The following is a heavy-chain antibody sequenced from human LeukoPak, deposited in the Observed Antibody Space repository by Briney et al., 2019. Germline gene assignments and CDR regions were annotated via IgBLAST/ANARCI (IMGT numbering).Heavy chain of an antibody. CDR3: ARDERYCSGGSCYPGDY. D-gene: IGHD2-15*01. V-gene: IGHV4-4*02. Sequence: SGTLSLTCAVSGGSISSSNWWSLVRQPPGKGLEWIGEIYHSGSTNYNPSLKSRVTISVDKSKNQFSLKLSSVTSADTAVYYCARDERYCSGGSCYPGDYWGQGTLVTVSS. CDR2: IYHSGST. CDR1: GGSISSSNW. J-gene: IGHJ4*02.